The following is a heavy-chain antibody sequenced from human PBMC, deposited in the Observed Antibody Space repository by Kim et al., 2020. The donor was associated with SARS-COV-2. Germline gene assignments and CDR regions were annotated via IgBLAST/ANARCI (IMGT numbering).Heavy chain of an antibody. CDR3: ARFSVVGATNPYFDY. J-gene: IGHJ4*02. V-gene: IGHV4-4*07. D-gene: IGHD1-26*01. CDR2: IHSSGNT. Sequence: SETLSLTCTVSGDSINGYYWSWIRQPAGKGLEYIGRIHSSGNTNYLPSLTSRVTMSVDTYNSKFSLTLTSLTAADTAIFFCARFSVVGATNPYFDYWVQG. CDR1: GDSINGYY.